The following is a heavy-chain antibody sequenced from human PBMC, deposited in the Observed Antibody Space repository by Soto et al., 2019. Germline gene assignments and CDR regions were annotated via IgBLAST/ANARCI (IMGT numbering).Heavy chain of an antibody. Sequence: SETLSLTCTVSGGSISSGGYYWSWIRQHPGKGLEWIGYIYYSGSTYYNPSLKSRVTISVDTSKNQFSLKLSSVTAADTAVYYCARLVVGQLVFHYYYYMDVWGKGTTVTVSS. D-gene: IGHD6-6*01. CDR1: GGSISSGGYY. J-gene: IGHJ6*03. CDR3: ARLVVGQLVFHYYYYMDV. V-gene: IGHV4-31*03. CDR2: IYYSGST.